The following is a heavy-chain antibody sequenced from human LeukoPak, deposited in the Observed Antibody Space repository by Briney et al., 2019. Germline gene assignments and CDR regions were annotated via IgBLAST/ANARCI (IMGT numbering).Heavy chain of an antibody. CDR2: ISWNSGSL. D-gene: IGHD4-17*01. V-gene: IGHV3-9*01. CDR1: GFTFDDYA. CDR3: AKDFDYGDYGGIDY. J-gene: IGHJ4*02. Sequence: AGGSLRLSCAASGFTFDDYAMHWVRQAPGKGLEWVSSISWNSGSLGYADSVRGRFTISRDNAKNSLYLQMNSLRAEDTAFYYCAKDFDYGDYGGIDYWGQGTLVTVSS.